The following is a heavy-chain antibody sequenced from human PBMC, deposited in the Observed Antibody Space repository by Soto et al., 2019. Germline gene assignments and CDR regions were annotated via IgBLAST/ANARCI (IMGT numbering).Heavy chain of an antibody. CDR3: ARALLTPNWFDS. CDR2: VYYRGSI. D-gene: IGHD2-15*01. V-gene: IGHV4-30-4*01. CDR1: GGSISSADHY. J-gene: IGHJ5*01. Sequence: SETLSLTCTVSGGSISSADHYWSWIRQPPGKGLELIGYVYYRGSIYCKPSLESRVTISIDTSKNQFSLKLTSVTAADTAMYFCARALLTPNWFDSWGQGTQVTVSS.